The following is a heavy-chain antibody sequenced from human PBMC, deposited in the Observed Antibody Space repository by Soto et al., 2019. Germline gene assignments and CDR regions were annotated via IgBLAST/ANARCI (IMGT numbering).Heavy chain of an antibody. CDR3: ARVSGIAVAQPPYYYYGMDV. Sequence: RGESLKISCKGSGYSLTSYWIGWVRQMPGKGLEWMGIIYPGDSDTRYSPSFQGQVTISADKSISTAYLQWSSLKASDTAMYYCARVSGIAVAQPPYYYYGMDVWGQGTTVTVSS. CDR1: GYSLTSYW. D-gene: IGHD6-19*01. CDR2: IYPGDSDT. J-gene: IGHJ6*02. V-gene: IGHV5-51*01.